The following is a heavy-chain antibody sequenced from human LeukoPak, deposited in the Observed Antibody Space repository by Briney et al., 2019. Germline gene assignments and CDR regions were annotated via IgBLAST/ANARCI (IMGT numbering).Heavy chain of an antibody. Sequence: GGSLRLSCAASGFTFSSYAMSWVRQAPGKGLEWVSAISGSGGSTYYADSVKGRFTISRGNSKNTLYLQMNSLRAEDTAVYYCAGLTDIVVVPAAAFDYWGQGTLVTVSS. CDR3: AGLTDIVVVPAAAFDY. V-gene: IGHV3-23*01. CDR2: ISGSGGST. D-gene: IGHD2-2*01. J-gene: IGHJ4*02. CDR1: GFTFSSYA.